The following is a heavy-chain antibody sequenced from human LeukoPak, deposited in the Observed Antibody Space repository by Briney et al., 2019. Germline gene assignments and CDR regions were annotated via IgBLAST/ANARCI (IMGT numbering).Heavy chain of an antibody. Sequence: PGGSLRPSCAASGFTFSSYSMNWVRQAPGKGLEWVSSISSSSSYIYYADSVKGRFTISRDNAKNSLYLQMNSLRAEDTAVYYCARVGDLSAAGSFDYWGQGTLVTVSS. J-gene: IGHJ4*02. V-gene: IGHV3-21*01. CDR2: ISSSSSYI. D-gene: IGHD6-13*01. CDR3: ARVGDLSAAGSFDY. CDR1: GFTFSSYS.